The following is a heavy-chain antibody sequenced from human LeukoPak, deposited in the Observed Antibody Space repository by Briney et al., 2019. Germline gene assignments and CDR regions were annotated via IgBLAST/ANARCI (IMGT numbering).Heavy chain of an antibody. Sequence: GGSLRLSCEVSGFTFSSYSMNWVRQAPGKGLEWVSYISLTSSKVYYADSVKGRFTISRDNAKNSLYLQMNSLRDEDTAVYYCARDLKLAYCGGDCYSDSLWGQGTLVTVSS. V-gene: IGHV3-48*02. CDR1: GFTFSSYS. CDR2: ISLTSSKV. CDR3: ARDLKLAYCGGDCYSDSL. D-gene: IGHD2-21*02. J-gene: IGHJ4*02.